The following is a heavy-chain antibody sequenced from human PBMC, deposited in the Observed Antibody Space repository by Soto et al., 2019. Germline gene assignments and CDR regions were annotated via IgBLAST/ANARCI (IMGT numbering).Heavy chain of an antibody. Sequence: QVQLQESGPGLVKPSETLSLTCTVSGGSISSYYWSWIRQPPGKGLEWIGYIYDSGSTNYNPSLNSRVTISGGTSKYQFSLKLSSVTAADTAVYYCASVGGGAFDIWGQGTMVTVSS. CDR2: IYDSGST. CDR3: ASVGGGAFDI. D-gene: IGHD3-16*01. J-gene: IGHJ3*02. V-gene: IGHV4-59*01. CDR1: GGSISSYY.